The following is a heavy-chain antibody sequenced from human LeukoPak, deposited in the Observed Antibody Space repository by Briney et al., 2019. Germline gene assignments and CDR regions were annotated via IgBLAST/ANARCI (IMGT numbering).Heavy chain of an antibody. D-gene: IGHD3-10*01. Sequence: GGSLRLSCAASGFTFSDAWMSWVRQAPGKGLEWVGPIKNKADDGTADYAAPVKGRFTISRDDSKNTLYLQMNSLKTEDTAVYYCTTDSLMVRGVILPFGYWGQGTLVTVSS. CDR3: TTDSLMVRGVILPFGY. CDR1: GFTFSDAW. J-gene: IGHJ4*02. CDR2: IKNKADDGTA. V-gene: IGHV3-15*01.